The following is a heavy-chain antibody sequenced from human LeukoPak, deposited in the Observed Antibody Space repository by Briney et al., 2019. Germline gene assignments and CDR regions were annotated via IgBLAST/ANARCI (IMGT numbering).Heavy chain of an antibody. Sequence: GGSLRLSCAASGSTFSSYWMSWVRQAPGKGLEWVSAISGSGGSTYYADSVKGRFTISRDNSKNTLYLQMNSLRADDTAMYYCAKCSRAGYASGWCNWIDPWGQGTLVTVSS. CDR3: AKCSRAGYASGWCNWIDP. V-gene: IGHV3-23*01. J-gene: IGHJ5*02. D-gene: IGHD6-19*01. CDR1: GSTFSSYW. CDR2: ISGSGGST.